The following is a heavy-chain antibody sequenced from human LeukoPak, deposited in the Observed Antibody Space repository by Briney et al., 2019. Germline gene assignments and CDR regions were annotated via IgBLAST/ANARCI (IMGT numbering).Heavy chain of an antibody. CDR2: IYYSGST. CDR1: GGSFSGYY. CDR3: ARGGTRPDYYFDY. D-gene: IGHD2-2*01. J-gene: IGHJ4*02. V-gene: IGHV4-59*01. Sequence: SETLSLTCAVYGGSFSGYYWSWIRQPPGKGLEWIGYIYYSGSTDYNPSLKSRVTISVDTSKNQFSLKLSSVTAADTAVYYCARGGTRPDYYFDYWGQGTLLTVSS.